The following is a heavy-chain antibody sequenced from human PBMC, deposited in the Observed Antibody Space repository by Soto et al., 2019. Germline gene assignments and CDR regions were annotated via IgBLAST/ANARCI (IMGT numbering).Heavy chain of an antibody. D-gene: IGHD2-2*01. CDR3: AGGLVVPAAMGGEEYYYGMDV. CDR1: GGTFSSYA. CDR2: IIPIFGTA. J-gene: IGHJ6*02. V-gene: IGHV1-69*01. Sequence: QVQLVQSGAEVKKPGSSVKVSCKASGGTFSSYAISWVRQAPGQGLEWMGGIIPIFGTANYAQKFQGRVTITADESTSTAYMELSSLRSEDTAVYYCAGGLVVPAAMGGEEYYYGMDVWGQGITVTVSS.